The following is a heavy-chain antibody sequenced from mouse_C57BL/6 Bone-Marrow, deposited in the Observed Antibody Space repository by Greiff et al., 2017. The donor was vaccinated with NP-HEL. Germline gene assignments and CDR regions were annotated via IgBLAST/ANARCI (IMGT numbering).Heavy chain of an antibody. CDR2: IDPEDGDT. CDR1: GFNIKDYY. D-gene: IGHD1-1*01. V-gene: IGHV14-1*01. Sequence: VHVKQSGAELVRPGASVKLSCTASGFNIKDYYMHWVKQRPEQGLEWIGRIDPEDGDTEYAPKFQGKATMTADTSSNTAYLQLSSLTSEDTAVYYCTTPYYYGSSHWYFDVWGTGTTVTVSS. J-gene: IGHJ1*03. CDR3: TTPYYYGSSHWYFDV.